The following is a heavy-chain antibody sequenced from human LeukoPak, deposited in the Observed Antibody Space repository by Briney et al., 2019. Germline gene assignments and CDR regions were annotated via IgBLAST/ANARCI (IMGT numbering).Heavy chain of an antibody. J-gene: IGHJ5*02. CDR1: GFTFSTYW. Sequence: PGGSLRLSCAASGFTFSTYWMTWVRLAPGKGLEWVANIEPADSDTYYVAPVKGRFTIFRDNAKNLLYLQMNDLRADDTAVYSCGRFGYEAAVDLWGQGTLVAVS. D-gene: IGHD6-13*01. V-gene: IGHV3-7*01. CDR3: GRFGYEAAVDL. CDR2: IEPADSDT.